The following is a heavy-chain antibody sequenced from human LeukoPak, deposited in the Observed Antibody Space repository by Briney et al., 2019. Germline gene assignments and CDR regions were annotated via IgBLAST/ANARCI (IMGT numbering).Heavy chain of an antibody. V-gene: IGHV3-20*04. Sequence: WGSLRLSCAASGFTFDDYGMSWVRQAPGKGLERVSGSNRNGSSTGYADSVNGRFTISTGNAKNSLYLQMNSLRAEDTALYYCTRVLMVRGVLSWGQGTLVTVSS. CDR1: GFTFDDYG. J-gene: IGHJ4*02. CDR2: SNRNGSST. CDR3: TRVLMVRGVLS. D-gene: IGHD3-10*01.